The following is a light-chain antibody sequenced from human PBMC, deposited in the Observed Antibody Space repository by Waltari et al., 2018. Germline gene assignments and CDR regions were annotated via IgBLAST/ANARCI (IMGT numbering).Light chain of an antibody. CDR3: SSYAGSRVV. Sequence: QYALTQPPSASGSPGQSVTISCTGTSSDVGGYNYVSWYQQHPGKAPNLMIYEVSKRPSGVPDRFSGSKSGNTASLTVSGLQAEDEADYYCSSYAGSRVVFGGGTKLTVL. V-gene: IGLV2-8*01. CDR1: SSDVGGYNY. J-gene: IGLJ2*01. CDR2: EVS.